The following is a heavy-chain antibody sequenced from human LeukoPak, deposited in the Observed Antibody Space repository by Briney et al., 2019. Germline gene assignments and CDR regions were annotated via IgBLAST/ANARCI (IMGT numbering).Heavy chain of an antibody. J-gene: IGHJ5*02. CDR2: IYYSGNT. D-gene: IGHD3-10*01. CDR3: ARHDTTSGTYYRRRTWFDP. Sequence: PSETLSLTCTVSGGSISSSSYYWGWIRQPPGKGLEWIGSIYYSGNTYYNPSLKSRVTISVDTSKSQFSLKLNSVTAADTAVYYCARHDTTSGTYYRRRTWFDPWGQGTLDTVSS. V-gene: IGHV4-39*01. CDR1: GGSISSSSYY.